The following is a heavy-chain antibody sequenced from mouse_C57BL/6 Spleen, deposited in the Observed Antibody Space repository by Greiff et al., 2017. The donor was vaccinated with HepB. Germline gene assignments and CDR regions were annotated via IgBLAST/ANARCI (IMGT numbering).Heavy chain of an antibody. V-gene: IGHV1-85*01. CDR3: ARGANWDNGYAMDY. CDR2: IYPRDGST. CDR1: GYTFTSYD. Sequence: VNVVDSGPELVKPGASVKLSCKASGYTFTSYDINWVKQRPGQGLEWIGWIYPRDGSTKYNEKFKGKATLTVDTSSSTAYMELHSLTSEDSAVYFCARGANWDNGYAMDYWGQGTSVTVSS. J-gene: IGHJ4*01. D-gene: IGHD4-1*01.